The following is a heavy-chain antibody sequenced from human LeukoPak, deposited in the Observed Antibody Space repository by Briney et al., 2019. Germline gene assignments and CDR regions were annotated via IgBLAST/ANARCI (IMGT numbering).Heavy chain of an antibody. D-gene: IGHD3-22*01. CDR2: ISYSGST. J-gene: IGHJ4*02. CDR3: ARDLYDSSGYYYLREPHYFDY. Sequence: PSETLSLTCTVSGGSITTNNYYWGWIRQPPGKGLEWIGMISYSGSTYYNPSLKSRVTISRETSKNQFSLKLSSVTAADTAVYYCARDLYDSSGYYYLREPHYFDYWGQGTLVTVSS. V-gene: IGHV4-39*07. CDR1: GGSITTNNYY.